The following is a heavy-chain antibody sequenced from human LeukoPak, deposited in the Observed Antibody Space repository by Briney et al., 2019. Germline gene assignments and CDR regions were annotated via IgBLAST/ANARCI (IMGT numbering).Heavy chain of an antibody. V-gene: IGHV1-46*01. CDR3: ARDGRFLEWLEEVVRGYYMDV. CDR2: IKPSSGRT. J-gene: IGHJ6*03. D-gene: IGHD3-3*01. Sequence: ASLKVSCKASGYTFISYYMHWVRQAPGQGLEWMGIIKPSSGRTSYAQKFQGRVTMTRDTSTSTVYMELSSLRSEDTAVYYCARDGRFLEWLEEVVRGYYMDVWGKGTTVTVSS. CDR1: GYTFISYY.